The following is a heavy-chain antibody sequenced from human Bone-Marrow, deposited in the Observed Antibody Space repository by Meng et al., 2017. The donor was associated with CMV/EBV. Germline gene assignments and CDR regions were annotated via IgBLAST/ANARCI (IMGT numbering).Heavy chain of an antibody. CDR1: GVA. J-gene: IGHJ5*02. Sequence: GVAVGWIRQTPGKALEWIALIYWNDDKRYSPSLKNRLTITRATSKNRVVLTMTNMDPADTATYYCAHGPYYDFWSGYYNLEMGWFDPWGQGTMVTVSS. D-gene: IGHD3-3*01. CDR2: IYWNDDK. V-gene: IGHV2-5*01. CDR3: AHGPYYDFWSGYYNLEMGWFDP.